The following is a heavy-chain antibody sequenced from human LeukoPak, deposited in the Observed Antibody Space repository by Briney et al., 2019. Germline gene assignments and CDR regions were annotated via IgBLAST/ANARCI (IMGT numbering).Heavy chain of an antibody. CDR3: AKEPSVSGGYDY. J-gene: IGHJ4*02. Sequence: VASVKVSCKASGFTFSGYYMHWGRQAPGQGLEWMAWISPNSGGTNYVQKFQGRVTVTRDTSISTDYMEISGLTSDDTALDYCAKEPSVSGGYDYWGQGTLVTVSS. D-gene: IGHD3-10*01. CDR1: GFTFSGYY. CDR2: ISPNSGGT. V-gene: IGHV1-2*02.